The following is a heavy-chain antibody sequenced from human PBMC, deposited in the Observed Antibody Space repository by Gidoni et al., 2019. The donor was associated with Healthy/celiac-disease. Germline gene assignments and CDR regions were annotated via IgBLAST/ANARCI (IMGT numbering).Heavy chain of an antibody. CDR2: VNTGNGNT. Sequence: QVQLVQSGAEEKKPGAAVRISCKASGYDFTTYIINWVRQAPGQRLEWVGWVNTGNGNTRYSQNFQDRLTITKDTSASTAYMELNSLTSEDTAVYYCARGGYDTRVFDIWGQGTMLTVSS. CDR1: GYDFTTYI. V-gene: IGHV1-3*04. CDR3: ARGGYDTRVFDI. D-gene: IGHD3-22*01. J-gene: IGHJ3*02.